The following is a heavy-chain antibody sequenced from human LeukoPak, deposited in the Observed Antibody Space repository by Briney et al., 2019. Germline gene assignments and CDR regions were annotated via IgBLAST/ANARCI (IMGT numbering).Heavy chain of an antibody. CDR1: GFTISNYW. V-gene: IGHV3-74*03. D-gene: IGHD3-3*01. CDR2: IHPDGSIT. Sequence: PGGSLRLSCVGSGFTISNYWMHWVRQAPGTGLVWVSRIHPDGSITTYADSVKGRFTISRDNAKNTLYLQMNSLRAEDTAVYYCARGTFGVVISPAYYYYGMDVWGQGTTVTVSS. J-gene: IGHJ6*02. CDR3: ARGTFGVVISPAYYYYGMDV.